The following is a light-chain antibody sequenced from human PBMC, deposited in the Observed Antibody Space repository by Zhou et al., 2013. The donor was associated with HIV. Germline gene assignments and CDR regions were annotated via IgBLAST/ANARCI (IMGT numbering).Light chain of an antibody. J-gene: IGKJ4*01. V-gene: IGKV1-39*01. CDR3: QQSYSTPLT. Sequence: DIQMTQSPSSLSASVGDRVTITCRASQSIEDYLNWYQQKAGKAPQLLIFAASSLQSGVPSRFSGIGSGTDFTLTISNLQPEDFATYYCQQSYSTPLTFGGRDQGGDQT. CDR2: AAS. CDR1: QSIEDY.